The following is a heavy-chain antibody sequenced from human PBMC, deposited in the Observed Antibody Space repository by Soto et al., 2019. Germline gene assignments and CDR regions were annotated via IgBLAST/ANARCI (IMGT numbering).Heavy chain of an antibody. CDR3: ASSQYGSGGSCYPWDAFDI. J-gene: IGHJ3*02. CDR1: GYTFTRYG. CDR2: MNPNSGNT. D-gene: IGHD2-15*01. Sequence: SVKVSCKASGYTFTRYGINWVRQATGQGLEWMGWMNPNSGNTGYAQKFQGRVTMTRNTSISTAYMELSSLRSEDTAVYYCASSQYGSGGSCYPWDAFDIWGQGTMVTVSS. V-gene: IGHV1-8*01.